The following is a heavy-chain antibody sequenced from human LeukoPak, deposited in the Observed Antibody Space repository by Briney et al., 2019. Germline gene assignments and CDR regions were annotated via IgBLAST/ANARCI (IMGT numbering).Heavy chain of an antibody. D-gene: IGHD2-21*02. CDR3: AKDPSLVGTALGGHDAFDI. J-gene: IGHJ3*02. CDR2: ISGSGGST. Sequence: PGGSLRLSCAASGFTFSSYAMSWVRQAPGKGLEWVSAISGSGGSTYYADSVKGRFTISRDNSKNTLYLQMNSLRAEDTAVYYCAKDPSLVGTALGGHDAFDIWGQGTMATVSS. V-gene: IGHV3-23*01. CDR1: GFTFSSYA.